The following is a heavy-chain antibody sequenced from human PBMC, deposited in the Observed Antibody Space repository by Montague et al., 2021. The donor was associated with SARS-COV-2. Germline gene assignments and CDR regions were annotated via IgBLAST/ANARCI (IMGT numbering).Heavy chain of an antibody. D-gene: IGHD1-26*01. CDR1: GFSLSTSGMC. CDR3: ARMRWELLGGVHYFDY. CDR2: IDWDDDK. Sequence: VKPTQTLTLTSTFSGFSLSTSGMCVSWIRQPPGKALEWLALIDWDDDKYYSTSLKTRLTISKDTSKNQVVLTMTNMDPVDTATYYCARMRWELLGGVHYFDYWGQGTLVTVSS. V-gene: IGHV2-70*01. J-gene: IGHJ4*02.